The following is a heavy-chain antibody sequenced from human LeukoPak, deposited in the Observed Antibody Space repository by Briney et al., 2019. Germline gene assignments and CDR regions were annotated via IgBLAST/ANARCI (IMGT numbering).Heavy chain of an antibody. CDR3: AKGRAGMVRGVCDY. J-gene: IGHJ4*02. CDR1: GFTFSSYS. CDR2: ISSSSSYI. Sequence: GGSLRLSCAASGFTFSSYSMNWVRQAPGKGLEWVSSISSSSSYIYYADSVKGRFTISRDNAKNSLYLQMNSLRAEDTAVYYCAKGRAGMVRGVCDYWGQGTLVTVSS. V-gene: IGHV3-21*01. D-gene: IGHD3-10*01.